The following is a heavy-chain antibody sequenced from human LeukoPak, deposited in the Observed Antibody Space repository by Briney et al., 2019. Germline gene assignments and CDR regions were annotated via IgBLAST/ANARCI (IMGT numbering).Heavy chain of an antibody. CDR1: GFTFSSYG. V-gene: IGHV3-30*02. CDR3: AKDDSSSWLYYFDY. CDR2: IRYDGSNK. Sequence: GGSLRLSCVASGFTFSSYGMHWVRQAPGRGLEWVAFIRYDGSNKYYADSVKGRFTISRDNSKNTLYLQMNSLRAEDTAVYYCAKDDSSSWLYYFDYWGQGTLVTVSS. D-gene: IGHD6-13*01. J-gene: IGHJ4*02.